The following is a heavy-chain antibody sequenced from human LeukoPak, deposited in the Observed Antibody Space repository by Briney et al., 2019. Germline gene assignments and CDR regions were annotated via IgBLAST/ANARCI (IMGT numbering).Heavy chain of an antibody. V-gene: IGHV1-2*02. J-gene: IGHJ3*02. CDR2: LNPNSGAT. D-gene: IGHD2/OR15-2a*01. Sequence: RASVKVSCKTSGYTFTANYMQWVRQAPGQGLEWTGWLNPNSGATKYAQKFQGRVTMTRDTSINTAYMELSRLTSDDTAVYYCARYRCKTTSGCEDTDAFDTWGQGTMVTVSS. CDR3: ARYRCKTTSGCEDTDAFDT. CDR1: GYTFTANY.